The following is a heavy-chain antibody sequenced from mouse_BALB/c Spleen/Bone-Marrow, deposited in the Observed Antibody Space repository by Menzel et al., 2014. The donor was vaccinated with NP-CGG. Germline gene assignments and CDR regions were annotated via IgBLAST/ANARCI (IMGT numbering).Heavy chain of an antibody. V-gene: IGHV4-1*02. CDR2: INPDSSTI. CDR1: GFDFSRYW. CDR3: ARLGNYGWFAY. J-gene: IGHJ3*01. D-gene: IGHD2-1*01. Sequence: EVQLQQFGGGLVQPGGSLKLSCAASGFDFSRYWMSWVRQAPGKGLEWIGEINPDSSTINYTPSLKDKFIISRDNAKNTLFLQMSKVRSEDTALYYCARLGNYGWFAYWGQGTLVTVSA.